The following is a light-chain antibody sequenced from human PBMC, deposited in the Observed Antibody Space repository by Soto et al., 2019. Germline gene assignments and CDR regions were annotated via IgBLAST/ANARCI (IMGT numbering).Light chain of an antibody. CDR3: CASSTSGTHV. CDR1: SSDVGSYDY. Sequence: QSVLTQPASVSGSPGQSITFSCTGTSSDVGSYDYVSWHQQHPGKAPKLIIYDVNNRPSGVPSRFSGSKSGNTASLIISGLQTEDEADYYCCASSTSGTHVFGTG. CDR2: DVN. V-gene: IGLV2-14*03. J-gene: IGLJ1*01.